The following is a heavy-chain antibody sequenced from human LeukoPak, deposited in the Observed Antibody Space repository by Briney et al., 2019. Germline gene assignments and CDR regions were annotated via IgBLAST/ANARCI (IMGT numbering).Heavy chain of an antibody. Sequence: GGSLRLSCAASGFTFSDYYMSWIRQAPGKGLEWVSYTSSSTSDTHYADSVKGRFTISRDNTKNSLYLQMNSLRAEDTAVYYCARDRGYCSSTSCSYYYYGMDVWGQGTTVTVSS. V-gene: IGHV3-11*06. CDR3: ARDRGYCSSTSCSYYYYGMDV. J-gene: IGHJ6*02. D-gene: IGHD2-2*01. CDR1: GFTFSDYY. CDR2: TSSSTSDT.